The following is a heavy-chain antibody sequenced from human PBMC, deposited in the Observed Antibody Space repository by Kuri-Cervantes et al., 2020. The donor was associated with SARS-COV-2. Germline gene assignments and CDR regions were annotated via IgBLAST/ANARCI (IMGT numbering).Heavy chain of an antibody. Sequence: ASVKVSCKASGYTFTSSGISWVRQAPGQGLEWMGWISAYNGNTNYAQKLQGRVTMTTDTSTSTAYMELRSLRSDDTAVYYCARGRRITIFGRVYYYYYMDVWGKGTTVTVSS. CDR1: GYTFTSSG. CDR3: ARGRRITIFGRVYYYYYMDV. J-gene: IGHJ6*03. D-gene: IGHD3-3*01. CDR2: ISAYNGNT. V-gene: IGHV1-18*01.